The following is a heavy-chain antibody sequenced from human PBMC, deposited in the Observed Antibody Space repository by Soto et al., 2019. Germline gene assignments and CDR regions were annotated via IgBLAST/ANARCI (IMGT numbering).Heavy chain of an antibody. J-gene: IGHJ3*02. CDR2: INAGNGNT. CDR1: GYTFTSYA. CDR3: ARDSSMVRGENDAFDI. D-gene: IGHD3-10*01. Sequence: VQLVQSGAEVKKPGASVKVSCKASGYTFTSYAMHWVRQAPGQRLEWMGWINAGNGNTKYSQKFQGRVTITRDTSASTAYMELSSLRSEDTAVYYCARDSSMVRGENDAFDIWGQGTMVTVSS. V-gene: IGHV1-3*01.